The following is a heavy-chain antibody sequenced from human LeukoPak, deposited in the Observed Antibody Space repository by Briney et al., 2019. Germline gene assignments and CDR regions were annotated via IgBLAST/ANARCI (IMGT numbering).Heavy chain of an antibody. CDR2: ISYDGSNK. CDR3: ARGLPNIVVVPAAIRLRGDAFDI. V-gene: IGHV3-30*03. D-gene: IGHD2-2*01. J-gene: IGHJ3*02. CDR1: GFTFSSYG. Sequence: GGSLRLSCAASGFTFSSYGMHWVRQAPGKGLERVAVISYDGSNKYYADSVKGRFTISRDNSKNTLYLQMNSLRAEDTAVYYCARGLPNIVVVPAAIRLRGDAFDIWGQGTMVTVSS.